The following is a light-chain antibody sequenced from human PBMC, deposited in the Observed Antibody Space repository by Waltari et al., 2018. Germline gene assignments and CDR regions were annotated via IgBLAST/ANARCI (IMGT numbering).Light chain of an antibody. Sequence: DIQMTQSPSSLPASVGDRVTIPCLASQNISNYLDWFQHKPGKAPKLLVYVGFILQNGVPSRFSGSGSGTDFTLTISSLQLEDLATYYCQQSYKAPYTFGQGTNVEIK. V-gene: IGKV1-39*01. CDR3: QQSYKAPYT. CDR2: VGF. CDR1: QNISNY. J-gene: IGKJ2*01.